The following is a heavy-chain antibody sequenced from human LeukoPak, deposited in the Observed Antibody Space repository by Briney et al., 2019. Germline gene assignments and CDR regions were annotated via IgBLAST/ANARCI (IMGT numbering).Heavy chain of an antibody. CDR3: ARRLTYYYDSSGYNRPHDAFDI. CDR1: GGSFSGYY. V-gene: IGHV4-34*01. CDR2: INHSGST. D-gene: IGHD3-22*01. Sequence: SETLSLTCAVYGGSFSGYYWSWIRQPPGKGLEWIGEINHSGSTNYNSSLKSRVTISVDTSKNQFSLKLSSVTAADTAVYYCARRLTYYYDSSGYNRPHDAFDIWGQGTMVTVSS. J-gene: IGHJ3*02.